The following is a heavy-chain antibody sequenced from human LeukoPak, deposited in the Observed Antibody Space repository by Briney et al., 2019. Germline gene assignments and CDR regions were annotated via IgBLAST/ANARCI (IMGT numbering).Heavy chain of an antibody. D-gene: IGHD3-22*01. CDR3: AKDASPYYYDSSGYGLPAEH. CDR2: INNDGSST. J-gene: IGHJ4*02. CDR1: GFTFSSYW. V-gene: IGHV3-74*01. Sequence: GGSLRLSCGASGFTFSSYWMHWVRQAPGKGLVWVSRINNDGSSTSYADSVQGRFTISRDNAKNTLYLQMNSLRAEDTAVYYCAKDASPYYYDSSGYGLPAEHWGQGTLVTVSS.